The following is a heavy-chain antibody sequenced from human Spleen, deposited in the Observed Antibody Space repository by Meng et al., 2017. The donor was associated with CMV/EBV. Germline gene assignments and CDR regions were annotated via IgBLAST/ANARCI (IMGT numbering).Heavy chain of an antibody. CDR2: IYYSGNT. Sequence: SETLSLTCTVSGYSISNGYYWGWIRQPPGKGLEWIGTIYYSGNTYNNPPLRSRVTISVDTSKNQFSLKMSSVTAADTAVYYCAVIAVAGTGYWGQGTLVTVSS. D-gene: IGHD6-19*01. CDR1: GYSISNGYY. CDR3: AVIAVAGTGY. V-gene: IGHV4-38-2*02. J-gene: IGHJ4*02.